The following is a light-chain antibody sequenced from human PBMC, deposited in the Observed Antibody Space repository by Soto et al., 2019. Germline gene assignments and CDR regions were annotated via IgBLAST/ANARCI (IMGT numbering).Light chain of an antibody. CDR2: GAS. J-gene: IGKJ2*01. CDR1: QSVSSSY. Sequence: EIVLTQSPGTLSLSPGERATLSCRASQSVSSSYLAWYQQKPGQAPRLLINGASSRATGIPDRFSGSGSGTDFTLTISRLEPEDFAVYYCQHYGSSIYTFGQGTKLEIK. CDR3: QHYGSSIYT. V-gene: IGKV3-20*01.